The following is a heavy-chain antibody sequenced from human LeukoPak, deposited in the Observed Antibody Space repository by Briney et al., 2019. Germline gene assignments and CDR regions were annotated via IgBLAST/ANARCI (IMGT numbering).Heavy chain of an antibody. V-gene: IGHV4-59*08. J-gene: IGHJ5*02. Sequence: PSETLSLTCTVSGGSLISYYWSWIRQPPGKGLEWIGYIYNSGSTNYNPSLKSRVTISVDTSKRQFSLRLSSVTAADTAVYYCARLGPHRGPVYNRFDPWGQGTLVTVSS. CDR3: ARLGPHRGPVYNRFDP. CDR1: GGSLISYY. CDR2: IYNSGST. D-gene: IGHD2-21*01.